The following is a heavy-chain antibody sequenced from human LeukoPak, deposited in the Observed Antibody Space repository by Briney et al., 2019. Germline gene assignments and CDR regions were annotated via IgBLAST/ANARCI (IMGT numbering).Heavy chain of an antibody. Sequence: GGSLRLSCAASGFTFSSYAMSWVRQAPGKGLEWVSAISGSGGSTYYADSVKGRFTISRDNSKNTLYLQMNSLRAEDTAVYYCAKDMYYRGSGSYFNVDYWGQGTLVTVSS. V-gene: IGHV3-23*01. CDR2: ISGSGGST. CDR1: GFTFSSYA. CDR3: AKDMYYRGSGSYFNVDY. D-gene: IGHD3-10*01. J-gene: IGHJ4*02.